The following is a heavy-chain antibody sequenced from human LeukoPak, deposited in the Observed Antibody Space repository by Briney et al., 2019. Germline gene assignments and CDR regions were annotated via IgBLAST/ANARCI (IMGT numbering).Heavy chain of an antibody. Sequence: ASVKVSCKASGYTFTGYYMHWVRQAPGQGLEWMGRINPNSGGTNYAQKFQGRVTMTRDTSISTAYMELSRLRSDDTAVYYCARDIRRYYFYYMDVWGKGTTVTVSS. CDR1: GYTFTGYY. V-gene: IGHV1-2*06. CDR3: ARDIRRYYFYYMDV. CDR2: INPNSGGT. J-gene: IGHJ6*03.